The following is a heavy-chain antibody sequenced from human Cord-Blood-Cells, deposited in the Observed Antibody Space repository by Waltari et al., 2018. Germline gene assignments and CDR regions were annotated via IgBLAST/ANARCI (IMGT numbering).Heavy chain of an antibody. V-gene: IGHV4-34*01. J-gene: IGHJ4*02. CDR3: ARCIVGAKVDY. CDR1: GGSFSGYY. D-gene: IGHD1-26*01. Sequence: QVQLQQWGAGLLKPSETLSLTCAVYGGSFSGYYWSWVRKHPGKGLEWIGEINHSGSTSSHPSHKSRVPFSVDTAKAQFALKLGSVTAADPAVYYCARCIVGAKVDYWGQGTLVTVSS. CDR2: INHSGST.